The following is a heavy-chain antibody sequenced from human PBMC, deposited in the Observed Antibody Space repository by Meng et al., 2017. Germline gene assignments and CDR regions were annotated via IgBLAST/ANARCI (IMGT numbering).Heavy chain of an antibody. V-gene: IGHV4-31*01. D-gene: IGHD3-22*01. Sequence: QVQRQESGPGLVKPSQTLSLTCTFSGGSISSGGYSWSWIRQHPGKGLEWIGYIYYSGSTYYNPSLKSLVTISVDTSKNQFSLKLSSVTAADTAVYYCARVHYYDSSGYNNWYFDLWGRGTLVTVSS. CDR3: ARVHYYDSSGYNNWYFDL. CDR1: GGSISSGGYS. CDR2: IYYSGST. J-gene: IGHJ2*01.